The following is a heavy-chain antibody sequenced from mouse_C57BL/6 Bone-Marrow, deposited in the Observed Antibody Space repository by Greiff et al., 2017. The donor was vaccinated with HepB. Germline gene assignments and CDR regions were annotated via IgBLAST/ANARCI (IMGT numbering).Heavy chain of an antibody. CDR2: IYPGSGNT. Sequence: VQLQQSGAELVRPGASVKLSCKASGYTFTDYYINWVKQRPGQGLEWIARIYPGSGNTYYNEKFKGKATLTADKSSSTAYMQLSSLTSEDSAVYFCARSYYGSSYAMDYWGRGTSVTVSS. CDR3: ARSYYGSSYAMDY. CDR1: GYTFTDYY. D-gene: IGHD1-1*01. J-gene: IGHJ4*01. V-gene: IGHV1-76*01.